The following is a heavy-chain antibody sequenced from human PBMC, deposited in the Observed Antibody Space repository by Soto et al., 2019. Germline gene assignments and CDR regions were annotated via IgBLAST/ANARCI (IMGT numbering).Heavy chain of an antibody. Sequence: ASVKVSCKASGDTFSSYAISWVRQAPGQGLEWMGGIIPIFGTANYAQKFQGRVTITADESTSTAYMELSSLRSEDTAVYYCASLRSGSYFDYWGQGTLVTVSS. V-gene: IGHV1-69*13. CDR2: IIPIFGTA. D-gene: IGHD1-26*01. J-gene: IGHJ4*02. CDR1: GDTFSSYA. CDR3: ASLRSGSYFDY.